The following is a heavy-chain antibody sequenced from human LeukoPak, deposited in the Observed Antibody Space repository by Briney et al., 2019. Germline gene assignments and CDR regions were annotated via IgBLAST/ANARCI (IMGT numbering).Heavy chain of an antibody. CDR1: GGSISSSNYY. CDR3: ARVYYSSSYDYWYFDL. Sequence: PSETLSLTCTVSGGSISSSNYYWGWIRQPPGKGLEWIGSISYSGSTNYNRSLKSRVTISVDTSKNQFSLKLSSVTAADTAVYYCARVYYSSSYDYWYFDLWGRGTLVTVSS. D-gene: IGHD6-13*01. V-gene: IGHV4-39*07. J-gene: IGHJ2*01. CDR2: ISYSGST.